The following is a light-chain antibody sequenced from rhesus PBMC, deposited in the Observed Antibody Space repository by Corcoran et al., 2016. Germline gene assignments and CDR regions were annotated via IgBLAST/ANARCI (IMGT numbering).Light chain of an antibody. CDR3: QHYYSTPWT. CDR1: QGITND. J-gene: IGKJ1*01. CDR2: EAS. Sequence: DIQMTQSPSSLSASVGDRVTITCRASQGITNDLAWYQQKPGETPKSLIYEASSLQSGIPSRFSGSGSGTDFTLTISSLQSEDFATYDCQHYYSTPWTFGQGTKVEIK. V-gene: IGKV1-25*01.